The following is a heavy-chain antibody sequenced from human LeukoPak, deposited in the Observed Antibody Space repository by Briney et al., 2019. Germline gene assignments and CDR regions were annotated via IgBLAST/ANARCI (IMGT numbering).Heavy chain of an antibody. V-gene: IGHV4-59*08. D-gene: IGHD5-12*01. CDR1: GGSISSYY. CDR3: ARLLPNSGYEIFDY. CDR2: IYYSGST. J-gene: IGHJ4*02. Sequence: SETLSLTCTVSGGSISSYYWSWIRQPPGKGLEWIGYIYYSGSTNYNPSLKSRVTISVDTSKNQFSLKLSSVTAADTAVYYCARLLPNSGYEIFDYWGQGTVVTASS.